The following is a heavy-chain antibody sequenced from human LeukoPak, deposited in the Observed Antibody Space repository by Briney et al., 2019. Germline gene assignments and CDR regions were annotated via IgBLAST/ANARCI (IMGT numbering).Heavy chain of an antibody. D-gene: IGHD6-13*01. CDR1: GFTFSSYD. CDR2: TSGSGGST. J-gene: IGHJ4*02. Sequence: PGGSLRLSCAAPGFTFSSYDMSWVRQAPGKGLEWVSGTSGSGGSTYYADSVKGRFTISRDNSKNTLYLQMNSLRAEDTAVYYCAKVGSNTWYLGGFDCWGQGTLVTVSS. V-gene: IGHV3-23*01. CDR3: AKVGSNTWYLGGFDC.